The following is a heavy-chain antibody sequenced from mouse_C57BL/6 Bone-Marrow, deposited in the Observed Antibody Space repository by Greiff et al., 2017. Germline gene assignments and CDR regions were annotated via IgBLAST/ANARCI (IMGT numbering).Heavy chain of an antibody. CDR1: GYTFTSYG. Sequence: VKLQESGAELARPGASVKLSCKASGYTFTSYGISWVKQRTGQGLEWIGEIYPRSGNTYYNEKFKGKATLTADKSASTAYMELRSLTSEDSAVYFCARGITTVVAHWGQGTLVTVSA. V-gene: IGHV1-81*01. CDR3: ARGITTVVAH. D-gene: IGHD1-1*01. J-gene: IGHJ3*01. CDR2: IYPRSGNT.